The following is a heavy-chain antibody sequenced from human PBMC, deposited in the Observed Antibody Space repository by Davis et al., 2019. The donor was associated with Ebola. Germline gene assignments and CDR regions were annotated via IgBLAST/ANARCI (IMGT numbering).Heavy chain of an antibody. Sequence: GGSLRLSCAAPGFTFSSYGMHWVRQAPGKGLEWVAVISYDGSNKYYADSVKGRFTISRDNSQNTLLLQMCSLRVEDTAVYHCARGLWEEFDQWGQGTPVTVSS. CDR3: ARGLWEEFDQ. D-gene: IGHD1-26*01. J-gene: IGHJ4*02. CDR1: GFTFSSYG. CDR2: ISYDGSNK. V-gene: IGHV3-30*03.